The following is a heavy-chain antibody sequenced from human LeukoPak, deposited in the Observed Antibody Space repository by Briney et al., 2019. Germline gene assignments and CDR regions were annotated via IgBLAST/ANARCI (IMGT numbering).Heavy chain of an antibody. CDR3: AADSRYCDGDCYDY. CDR2: IVVGSGHT. D-gene: IGHD2-21*01. CDR1: GFTFTRSA. Sequence: SVTVSCKASGFTFTRSAIQWVRQARGQRLEWIGWIVVGSGHTNYAQKFQERVTITRDMSTSTAYMELSSLRSEDTAVYYCAADSRYCDGDCYDYWGQGTLVTVSS. V-gene: IGHV1-58*02. J-gene: IGHJ4*02.